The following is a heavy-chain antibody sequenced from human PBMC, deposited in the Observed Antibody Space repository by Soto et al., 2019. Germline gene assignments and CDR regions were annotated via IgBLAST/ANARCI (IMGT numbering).Heavy chain of an antibody. V-gene: IGHV1-2*02. CDR3: RVTGVSEVDY. CDR1: GYTLTELS. CDR2: IYPDSGGT. D-gene: IGHD2-8*01. Sequence: GASVKVSCKVSGYTLTELSMHWVRQAPGQGLESMGWIYPDSGGTDYAQKFQGRVTMTRDTSISTAYMELSRLRSDDTAVYYCRVTGVSEVDYWGQGTLVTVSS. J-gene: IGHJ4*02.